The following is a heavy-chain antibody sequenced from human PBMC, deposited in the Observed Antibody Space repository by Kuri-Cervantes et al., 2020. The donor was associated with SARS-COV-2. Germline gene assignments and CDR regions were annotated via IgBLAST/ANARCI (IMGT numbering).Heavy chain of an antibody. Sequence: SQTLSLTCAVYGGSFSGYHWSWIRQPPGKGLEWIGEINHSGSTNYNPSLKSRVTISVDTSKNQFSLKLSSVTAADTAVYYCARGREYSSSSLYYYGMDVWGQGTTVTVSS. CDR3: ARGREYSSSSLYYYGMDV. CDR1: GGSFSGYH. J-gene: IGHJ6*02. CDR2: INHSGST. D-gene: IGHD6-6*01. V-gene: IGHV4-34*01.